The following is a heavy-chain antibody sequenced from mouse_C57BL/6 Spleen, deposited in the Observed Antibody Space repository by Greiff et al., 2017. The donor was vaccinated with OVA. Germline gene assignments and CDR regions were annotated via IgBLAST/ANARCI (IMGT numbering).Heavy chain of an antibody. Sequence: VQLKESGAELVKPGASVKLSCTASGFNINDYYMPWVKQRPEQGLEWIGRIDPEDGETKYAPKFQGKATITADTSSNTAYRQLSSVTSEDTAVDYCARYWYGGDYWGQGTSVTVSS. J-gene: IGHJ4*01. V-gene: IGHV14-2*01. D-gene: IGHD1-2*01. CDR3: ARYWYGGDY. CDR2: IDPEDGET. CDR1: GFNINDYY.